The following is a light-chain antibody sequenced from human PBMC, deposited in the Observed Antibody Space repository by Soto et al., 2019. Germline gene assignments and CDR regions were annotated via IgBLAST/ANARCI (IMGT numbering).Light chain of an antibody. V-gene: IGKV3-11*01. CDR1: QSVSNY. CDR2: DAS. J-gene: IGKJ4*01. Sequence: EIVLTQSPATLSLSPGEGAILSCRASQSVSNYLAWYQQKPGQAPRLLIFDASKRATGIPARFSGSGSGTDFTLTISSLEPEDFAVYYCQQRSNWPLTFGGGTKVEIK. CDR3: QQRSNWPLT.